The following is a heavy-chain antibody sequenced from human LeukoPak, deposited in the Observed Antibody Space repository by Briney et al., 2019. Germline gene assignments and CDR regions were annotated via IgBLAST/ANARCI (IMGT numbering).Heavy chain of an antibody. J-gene: IGHJ4*02. CDR3: ATYSGSYWEYYFDS. Sequence: TGGSLRLSCAASGFTFSSYEMNWVRQAPGKGLEWVSYISSSGSIIYYADSVKGRFTISRDKAKNSLYLQMNSLRAEDTAVYYCATYSGSYWEYYFDSWGQGTLVTVSS. CDR2: ISSSGSII. CDR1: GFTFSSYE. D-gene: IGHD1-26*01. V-gene: IGHV3-48*03.